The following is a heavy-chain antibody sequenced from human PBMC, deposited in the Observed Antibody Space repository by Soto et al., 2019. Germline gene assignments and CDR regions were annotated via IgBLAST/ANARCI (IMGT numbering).Heavy chain of an antibody. CDR2: ISWDGGST. J-gene: IGHJ6*02. V-gene: IGHV3-43*01. Sequence: EVQLVESGGVVVQPGGSLRLSCAASGFTSDDYTMHWVRQAPGKGLEWVSLISWDGGSTYYADSVKGRFTISRDNSKNSLYLQMNSLRTEDTALYYCAKDPYCSGGSCYSGVYYYGMDVWGQGTTVTVSS. CDR1: GFTSDDYT. D-gene: IGHD2-15*01. CDR3: AKDPYCSGGSCYSGVYYYGMDV.